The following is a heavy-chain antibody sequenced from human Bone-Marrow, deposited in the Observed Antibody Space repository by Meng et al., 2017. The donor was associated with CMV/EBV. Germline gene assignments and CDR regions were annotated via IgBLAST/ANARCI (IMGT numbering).Heavy chain of an antibody. CDR2: IRYDGSNK. Sequence: GESLKISCAVSGFTFSSYGMHWVRQAPGKGLEWVAFIRYDGSNKYYADSVKGRFTISRDNSKNTLYLQMNSLRAEDTAVYYCAKARSVVTPYYFDYWGQGTLVTVSS. V-gene: IGHV3-30*02. J-gene: IGHJ4*02. CDR3: AKARSVVTPYYFDY. CDR1: GFTFSSYG. D-gene: IGHD4-23*01.